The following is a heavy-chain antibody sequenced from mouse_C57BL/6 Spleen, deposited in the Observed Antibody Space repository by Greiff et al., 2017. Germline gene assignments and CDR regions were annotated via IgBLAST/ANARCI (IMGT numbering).Heavy chain of an antibody. Sequence: VQLQQSVAELVRPGASVKLSCTASGFNIKNTYMHWVKQRPEQGLEWIGRIDPANGNTKYAPKFQGKATITADTSSNTAYLQLSILTSEDTAFYYCAKYYYGSSRFDYWGQGTTLTVSS. D-gene: IGHD1-1*01. J-gene: IGHJ2*01. V-gene: IGHV14-3*01. CDR2: IDPANGNT. CDR1: GFNIKNTY. CDR3: AKYYYGSSRFDY.